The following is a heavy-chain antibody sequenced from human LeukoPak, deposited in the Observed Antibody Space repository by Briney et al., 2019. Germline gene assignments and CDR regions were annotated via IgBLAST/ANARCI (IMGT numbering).Heavy chain of an antibody. Sequence: PSETLSLTCTVSGGSISGSSHYWVWVRQSPGKGLEWIGNLYSSGSTYYNPSLQSRVTISVDTSKIQFSLSLTSVTAADTAVYYCVRQFDYCGQGILVTVSS. J-gene: IGHJ4*02. CDR1: GGSISGSSHY. CDR3: VRQFDY. CDR2: LYSSGST. V-gene: IGHV4-39*01.